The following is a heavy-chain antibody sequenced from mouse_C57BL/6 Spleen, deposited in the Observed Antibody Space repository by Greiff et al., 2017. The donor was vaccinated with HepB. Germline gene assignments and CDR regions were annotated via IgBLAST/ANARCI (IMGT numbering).Heavy chain of an antibody. D-gene: IGHD2-2*01. Sequence: VQLQQPGAELVMPGASVKLSCKASGYTFTSYWMHWVKQRPGQGLEWIGEIDPSDSYTNYNQKFKGKSTLTVDKSSSTAYMQLSSLTSEDSAVYYCARSRGYYGYDDGYYYAMDYWGQGTSVTVSS. V-gene: IGHV1-69*01. CDR3: ARSRGYYGYDDGYYYAMDY. J-gene: IGHJ4*01. CDR2: IDPSDSYT. CDR1: GYTFTSYW.